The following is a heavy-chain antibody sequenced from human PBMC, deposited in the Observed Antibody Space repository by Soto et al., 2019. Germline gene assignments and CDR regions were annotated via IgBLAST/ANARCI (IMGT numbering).Heavy chain of an antibody. Sequence: ASVKVSCKASGYTFTSYDINWVRQATGQGLEWMGWMNPNSGNTGYAQKFQGRVTMTRNTSIGTAYLELSSLRSEDTAVYYCARFSYDILSGYSRTGYYYMDVWGKGTTVTVSS. CDR1: GYTFTSYD. D-gene: IGHD3-9*01. J-gene: IGHJ6*03. CDR3: ARFSYDILSGYSRTGYYYMDV. CDR2: MNPNSGNT. V-gene: IGHV1-8*01.